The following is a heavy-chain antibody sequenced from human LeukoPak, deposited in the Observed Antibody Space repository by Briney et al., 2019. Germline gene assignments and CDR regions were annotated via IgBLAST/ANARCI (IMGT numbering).Heavy chain of an antibody. CDR2: ISAYNGNT. CDR3: ASDPDYYESSVHPRFVY. V-gene: IGHV1-18*01. J-gene: IGHJ4*02. D-gene: IGHD3-22*01. Sequence: ASVKVSCKASGYTFTSYGISWVRQAPGQGLEGMGWISAYNGNTNYAQKLQGRVTMTTDTSTSTAYMELRSLRSDDTAVYYCASDPDYYESSVHPRFVYRGQGTLVTVPS. CDR1: GYTFTSYG.